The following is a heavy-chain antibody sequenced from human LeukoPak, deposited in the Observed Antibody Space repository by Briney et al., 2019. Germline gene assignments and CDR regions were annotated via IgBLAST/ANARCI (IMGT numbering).Heavy chain of an antibody. D-gene: IGHD3-10*01. CDR3: ATMTWFGELFMDV. J-gene: IGHJ6*04. CDR2: FDPEDGET. CDR1: GYTLTELS. V-gene: IGHV1-24*01. Sequence: GASVKVSCKVSGYTLTELSMHWVRQAPGKGLEWMGGFDPEDGETIYAQKFQGRVTMTEDTSTDTTYMELSSLRSEDTAVYYCATMTWFGELFMDVWGKGTTVTISS.